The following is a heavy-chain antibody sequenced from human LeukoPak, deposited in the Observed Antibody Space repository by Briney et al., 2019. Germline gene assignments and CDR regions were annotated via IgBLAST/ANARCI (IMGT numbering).Heavy chain of an antibody. J-gene: IGHJ4*02. CDR1: GFTFSGYS. D-gene: IGHD5-18*01. Sequence: PGGSLRLSCAASGFTFSGYSMNWVRQAPGKGLEWVSGISWNSGSIGYADSVKGRFTISRDNAKNSLYLQMNSLRAEDMALYYCAKAAGYSYGLPFDYWGQGTLVTVSS. V-gene: IGHV3-9*03. CDR3: AKAAGYSYGLPFDY. CDR2: ISWNSGSI.